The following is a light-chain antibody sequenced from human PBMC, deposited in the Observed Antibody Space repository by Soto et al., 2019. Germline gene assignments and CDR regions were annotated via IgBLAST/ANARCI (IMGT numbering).Light chain of an antibody. Sequence: QSVLTQPASVSGSPGQSITISCIGTSSDVGGYNYVSWYQQHPGEAPKLLIYDVTNRPSGVSNRFSGSKSGNTASLAISGLQAEDDADYYCGSHTRSAPGVFVGGTQLTVL. J-gene: IGLJ3*02. V-gene: IGLV2-14*01. CDR2: DVT. CDR3: GSHTRSAPGV. CDR1: SSDVGGYNY.